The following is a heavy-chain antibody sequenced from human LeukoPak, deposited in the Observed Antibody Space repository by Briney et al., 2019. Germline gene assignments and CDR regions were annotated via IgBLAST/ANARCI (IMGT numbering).Heavy chain of an antibody. CDR2: ISGSGGST. J-gene: IGHJ4*02. CDR3: AKERVPVAVAGHFDY. CDR1: GFTFSSYA. D-gene: IGHD6-19*01. V-gene: IGHV3-23*01. Sequence: PGGSLRLSCAASGFTFSSYAISWVRQAPGKGLEWVSAISGSGGSTYYAASEKGRFTIPRDNSKHTLYLQMNSLRAEDTAVYYCAKERVPVAVAGHFDYWGQGTLVTVSS.